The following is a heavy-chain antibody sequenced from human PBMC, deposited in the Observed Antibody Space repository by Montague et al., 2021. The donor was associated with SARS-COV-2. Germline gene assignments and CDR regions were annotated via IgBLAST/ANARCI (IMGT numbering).Heavy chain of an antibody. CDR2: IYHSGST. J-gene: IGHJ6*02. CDR1: GYSISSGYY. D-gene: IGHD4-11*01. V-gene: IGHV4-38-2*02. CDR3: AVNSNYYYYYGMDV. Sequence: SETLSLTCTVSGYSISSGYYWGWIRQPPGKGLEWIGGIYHSGSTYYNPSHKSRVTISVDTSKNQFSLKLSSVTAADTAVYYCAVNSNYYYYYGMDVWGQGTTVTVSS.